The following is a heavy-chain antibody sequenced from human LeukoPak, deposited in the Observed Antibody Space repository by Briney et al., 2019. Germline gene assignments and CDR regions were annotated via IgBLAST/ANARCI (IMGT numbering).Heavy chain of an antibody. CDR2: ITPGGGT. V-gene: IGHV1-2*02. D-gene: IGHD5-24*01. J-gene: IGHJ4*02. CDR3: ARDRYGDGFAHLDY. Sequence: ASVKVSCRASGFTFTTYAIHWVRQAPGQGLEWMGWITPGGGTNYPQKFQGRVAITWDTSITTAYMDLSRLTSDGTAVYYCARDRYGDGFAHLDYWGQGALVTVSS. CDR1: GFTFTTYA.